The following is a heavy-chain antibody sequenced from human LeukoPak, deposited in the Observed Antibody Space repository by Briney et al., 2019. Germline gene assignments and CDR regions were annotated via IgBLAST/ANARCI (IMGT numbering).Heavy chain of an antibody. CDR3: AGTYYYDSSGSYRAIDI. Sequence: SVKVSCXASGGTFSSYAISWVRQAPGQGLEWMGGIIPIFGTANYAQKFQGRVTITTDESTSTAYMELSSLRSEDTAVYYCAGTYYYDSSGSYRAIDIWGQGTMVTVSS. V-gene: IGHV1-69*05. D-gene: IGHD3-22*01. J-gene: IGHJ3*02. CDR1: GGTFSSYA. CDR2: IIPIFGTA.